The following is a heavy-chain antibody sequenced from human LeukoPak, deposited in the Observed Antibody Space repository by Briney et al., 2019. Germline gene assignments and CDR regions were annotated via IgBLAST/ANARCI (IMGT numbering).Heavy chain of an antibody. V-gene: IGHV3-30*18. CDR3: AKDLHYGSADY. D-gene: IGHD3-10*01. CDR2: ISDDARNE. J-gene: IGHJ4*02. Sequence: GGSLRLSCAASGFPFSGYDMNWVRQASGKGLEWVTVISDDARNEDYADSVKGRFTISRDNSKNILYLQMNSLRVEDTAVYYCAKDLHYGSADYWGQGTLVTVSS. CDR1: GFPFSGYD.